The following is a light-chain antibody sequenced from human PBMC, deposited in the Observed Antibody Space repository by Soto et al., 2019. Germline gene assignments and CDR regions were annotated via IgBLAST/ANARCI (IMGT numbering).Light chain of an antibody. CDR1: SSNIGSNY. Sequence: QPVLTQPASASGTPGQSVTISCSGSSSNIGSNYVFWYQHLQGTAPKLLIHRNDQRPSGVPDRFSGSVSGTSAYLATSGLQSEDEATYYCAAWDDSLKGWVFGGGTKLTVL. CDR3: AAWDDSLKGWV. CDR2: RND. V-gene: IGLV1-47*01. J-gene: IGLJ3*02.